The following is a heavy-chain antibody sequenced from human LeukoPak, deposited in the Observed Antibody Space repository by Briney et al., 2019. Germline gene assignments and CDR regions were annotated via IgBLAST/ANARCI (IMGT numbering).Heavy chain of an antibody. J-gene: IGHJ4*02. CDR3: ARAGYGWEPDY. D-gene: IGHD1-26*01. CDR1: GFTVSSYG. CDR2: INSNGDSI. Sequence: PGGSLRLSCAASGFTVSSYGMHWVRQAPGKGLEYVSSINSNGDSIFYASSVKGRFTISRDNSKNTLFLQMGSLGPEDTGIYYCARAGYGWEPDYWGQGTLVTVSS. V-gene: IGHV3-64*01.